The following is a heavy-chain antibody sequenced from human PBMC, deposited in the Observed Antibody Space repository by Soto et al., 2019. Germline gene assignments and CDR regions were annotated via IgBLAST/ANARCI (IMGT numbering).Heavy chain of an antibody. Sequence: QVQLQESGPGLVKPSQTLSLTCTVSGGSISSGDYYWSWIRQPLGKGLEWIGYIYYSGSTYYNPSLKSRVTISIASSKNHFSLKLSSVTAADTAVYYCATIKLGSNRLDYWGQGTLVTVSS. J-gene: IGHJ4*02. CDR2: IYYSGST. D-gene: IGHD3-10*01. V-gene: IGHV4-30-4*01. CDR3: ATIKLGSNRLDY. CDR1: GGSISSGDYY.